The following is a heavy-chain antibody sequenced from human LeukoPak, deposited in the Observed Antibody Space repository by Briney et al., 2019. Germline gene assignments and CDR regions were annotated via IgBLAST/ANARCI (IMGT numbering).Heavy chain of an antibody. J-gene: IGHJ4*02. D-gene: IGHD1-26*01. CDR2: MNPNSGNT. Sequence: ASVKVSCKASGYTFTSYDINWVRQATGQGLEWMGWMNPNSGNTGYAQKFQGRVTMTRNTSISTAYMELSSLRSEDTAVYYCARSNFKVGASPPSYWGQGTLVTVSS. V-gene: IGHV1-8*01. CDR3: ARSNFKVGASPPSY. CDR1: GYTFTSYD.